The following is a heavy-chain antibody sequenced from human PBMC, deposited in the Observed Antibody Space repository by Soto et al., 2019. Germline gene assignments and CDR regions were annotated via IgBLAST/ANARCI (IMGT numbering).Heavy chain of an antibody. J-gene: IGHJ4*02. D-gene: IGHD3-3*01. V-gene: IGHV4-30-4*01. Sequence: PSETLSLTCTVSGDSIISGDYYWSWIRQPPGKGLEWIGYIHYSGDTYHNPSLKSRVSISVDTSKNQFSLKLSSVTAADTAVYHCARVRSGHYRVDYWGQGTLLTVSS. CDR2: IHYSGDT. CDR1: GDSIISGDYY. CDR3: ARVRSGHYRVDY.